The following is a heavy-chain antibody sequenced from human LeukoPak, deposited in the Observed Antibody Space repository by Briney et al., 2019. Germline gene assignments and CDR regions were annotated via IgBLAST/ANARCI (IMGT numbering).Heavy chain of an antibody. CDR2: IRPSGDST. J-gene: IGHJ6*03. V-gene: IGHV3-23*01. Sequence: GGSLRLSRAASEFTFSKAWMSWVRQAPGKGLEWVSAIRPSGDSTYYADSVKGRFTISRDNSKNTLYLQMNSLRAEDTAISYCANEKEKWLQYYMDVWGKGTTVTVSS. CDR1: EFTFSKAW. D-gene: IGHD5-12*01. CDR3: ANEKEKWLQYYMDV.